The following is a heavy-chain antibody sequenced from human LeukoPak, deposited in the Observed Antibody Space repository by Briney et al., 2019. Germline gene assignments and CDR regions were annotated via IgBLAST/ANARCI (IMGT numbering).Heavy chain of an antibody. D-gene: IGHD3-10*01. CDR1: GGSINNYY. CDR2: IYYSGST. Sequence: PSETLSLTCTVSGGSINNYYWSWIRRPPGKGLEWIGYIYYSGSTNYNPSLKSRLTISVDTSKNQFSLKLSSVTAADTAVYYCTRYYYVSGSYYFDYWGQGTLVTASS. V-gene: IGHV4-59*01. CDR3: TRYYYVSGSYYFDY. J-gene: IGHJ4*02.